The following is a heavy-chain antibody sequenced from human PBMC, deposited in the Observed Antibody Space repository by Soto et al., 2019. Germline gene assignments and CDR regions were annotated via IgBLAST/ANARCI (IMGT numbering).Heavy chain of an antibody. D-gene: IGHD3-10*01. CDR2: IKQDGSEK. V-gene: IGHV3-7*03. CDR3: ARDTRPKWFGELFAVGYYYYYGMDV. CDR1: GFTFSSYW. J-gene: IGHJ6*02. Sequence: HPGGSLRLSCAASGFTFSSYWMSWVRQAPGKGLEWVANIKQDGSEKYYVDSEKGRFTISRDNAKNSLYLQMNSLRAEDTAVYYCARDTRPKWFGELFAVGYYYYYGMDVWGQGTTVTVSS.